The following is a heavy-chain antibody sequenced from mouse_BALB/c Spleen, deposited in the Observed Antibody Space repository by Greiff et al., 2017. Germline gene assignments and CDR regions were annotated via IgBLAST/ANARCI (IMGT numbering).Heavy chain of an antibody. Sequence: QVQLQQSGADLVKPGASVKLSCKASGYTFTSYYMNWVRQRPEQGLEWIGWIFPGDGSTKYNEKFKGKATLTTDKSSSTAYMQLSRLTSEDSAVYFCASEGYGNYVRGFAYWGQGTLVTVSA. CDR2: IFPGDGST. J-gene: IGHJ3*01. V-gene: IGHV1S56*01. CDR3: ASEGYGNYVRGFAY. D-gene: IGHD2-10*02. CDR1: GYTFTSYY.